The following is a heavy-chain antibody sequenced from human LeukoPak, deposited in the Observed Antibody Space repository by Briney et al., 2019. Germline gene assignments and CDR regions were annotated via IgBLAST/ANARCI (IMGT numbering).Heavy chain of an antibody. CDR1: GFTVSSNY. V-gene: IGHV3-53*01. CDR3: AKDRALWFGESNFDY. Sequence: GGSLRLSCAASGFTVSSNYMSWVRQAPGKGLEWVSVIYSGGSTYYADSVKGRFTISRDNSKNTLYLQMNSLRAEDTAVYYCAKDRALWFGESNFDYWGQGTLVTVSS. J-gene: IGHJ4*02. D-gene: IGHD3-10*01. CDR2: IYSGGST.